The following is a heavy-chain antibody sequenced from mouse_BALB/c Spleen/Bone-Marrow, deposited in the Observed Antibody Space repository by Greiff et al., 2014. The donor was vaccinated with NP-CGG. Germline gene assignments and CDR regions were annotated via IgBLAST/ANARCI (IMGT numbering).Heavy chain of an antibody. CDR2: INPYNGGT. Sequence: EVQRVESGPELVKSGASMKISCKASGYSFTGYTMNWVKQSHGKNLEWIGLINPYNGGTSYNQKFKGKATLTVDKSSSTAYMELLSLTSEDSAVYYCARWDYYGYTMDYWGQGTSVTVSS. V-gene: IGHV1-18*01. CDR3: ARWDYYGYTMDY. D-gene: IGHD1-1*01. CDR1: GYSFTGYT. J-gene: IGHJ4*01.